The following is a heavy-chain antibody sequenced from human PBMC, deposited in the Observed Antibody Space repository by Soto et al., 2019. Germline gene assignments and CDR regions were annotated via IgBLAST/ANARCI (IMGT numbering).Heavy chain of an antibody. V-gene: IGHV1-46*01. CDR2: INPSGGST. J-gene: IGHJ6*01. CDR3: ARDREYYDSSGYYYYYYYGMDV. Sequence: ASVKVSCKASGYTFTSYYMHWVRQAPGQGLEWMGIINPSGGSTSYAQKFQGRVTMTRDTSTSTVYMELSSLRFEDTAVYYCARDREYYDSSGYYYYYYYGMDVWGQGTTVTVSS. CDR1: GYTFTSYY. D-gene: IGHD3-22*01.